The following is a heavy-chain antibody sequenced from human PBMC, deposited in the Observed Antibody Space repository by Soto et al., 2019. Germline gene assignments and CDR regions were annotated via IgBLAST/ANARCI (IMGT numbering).Heavy chain of an antibody. D-gene: IGHD3-10*01. Sequence: EVQLVESGGGLIQPGGSLRLSCAVSGFTVSNNYMSWVRQAPGKGLEGVSVIYSGGYTAYGDSVKGRFTISRDNSKNTQFLQIKRPGAEDPGVYLWAPRAGGGGYWGQGTLVTVSS. J-gene: IGHJ4*02. V-gene: IGHV3-53*01. CDR1: GFTVSNNY. CDR3: APRAGGGGY. CDR2: IYSGGYT.